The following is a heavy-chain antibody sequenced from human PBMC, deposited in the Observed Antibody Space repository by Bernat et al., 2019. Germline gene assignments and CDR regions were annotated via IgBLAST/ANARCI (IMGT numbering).Heavy chain of an antibody. CDR1: GGFISSHY. Sequence: QVQLRESGPGLVKPSETLSLTCTVSGGFISSHYWSWIRQAPGKGLEFIGHISYTGNTNYNPSLSSRVIISLDMSKNQFSLRLNSVTAADTAIYYCASAPNPNYFDFWGQGTLVTASS. CDR2: ISYTGNT. J-gene: IGHJ4*02. D-gene: IGHD1-14*01. V-gene: IGHV4-59*11. CDR3: ASAPNPNYFDF.